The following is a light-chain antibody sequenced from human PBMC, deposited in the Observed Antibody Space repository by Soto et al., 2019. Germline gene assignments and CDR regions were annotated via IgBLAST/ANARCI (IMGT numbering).Light chain of an antibody. CDR3: QQYNSYPIT. V-gene: IGKV1-5*03. CDR1: QSISSW. Sequence: DIHMTQSPSTVSASVGDRVTITCRASQSISSWLAWYQQKPGKAPKLLIYKASSLESGVPSRFSGSGSGTEFTLTISSLQPDDFATYYCQQYNSYPITFGQGTRLEIK. CDR2: KAS. J-gene: IGKJ5*01.